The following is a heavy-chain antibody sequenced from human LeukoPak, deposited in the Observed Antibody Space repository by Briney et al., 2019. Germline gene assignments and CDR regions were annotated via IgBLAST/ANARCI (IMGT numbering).Heavy chain of an antibody. D-gene: IGHD3-16*01. CDR2: ISESGSST. V-gene: IGHV3-23*01. J-gene: IGHJ6*03. CDR3: AKGGESYYNYYYMDV. Sequence: GGSLRLSCAASGFTFSSYGMHWVRQAPGKGPEWISAISESGSSTYYADSVKGRFTISRDNSKNTLYLEMNSLRAEDTAIYYCAKGGESYYNYYYMDVWGKGTTVSVSS. CDR1: GFTFSSYG.